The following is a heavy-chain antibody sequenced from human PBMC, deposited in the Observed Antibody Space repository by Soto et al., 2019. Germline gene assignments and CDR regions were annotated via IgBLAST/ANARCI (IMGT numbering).Heavy chain of an antibody. D-gene: IGHD3-16*01. V-gene: IGHV3-33*05. Sequence: QVQLVESGGGVVQPGTSLRLSCVGSGFTFRSYVIHWVRQAPGKGLEWVALTSYDGSNNFYGDSVKGRFTISRHNSRNTVELQMDSLRFEDTALYYCARWGTTGALDVWGQGTLVSVSS. CDR3: ARWGTTGALDV. J-gene: IGHJ4*02. CDR2: TSYDGSNN. CDR1: GFTFRSYV.